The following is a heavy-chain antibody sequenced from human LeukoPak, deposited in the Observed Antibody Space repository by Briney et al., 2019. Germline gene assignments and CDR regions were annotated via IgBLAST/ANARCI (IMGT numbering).Heavy chain of an antibody. J-gene: IGHJ4*02. Sequence: ASVKVSCKASGGTFSSYAISWVRQAPGQGLEWMGGIIPIFGTANYAQKFQGRVTITADESTSTAYMELSSLRSEDTAVYYCARDASHSSSWRYWGQGTLVTVSS. CDR2: IIPIFGTA. D-gene: IGHD6-13*01. V-gene: IGHV1-69*13. CDR1: GGTFSSYA. CDR3: ARDASHSSSWRY.